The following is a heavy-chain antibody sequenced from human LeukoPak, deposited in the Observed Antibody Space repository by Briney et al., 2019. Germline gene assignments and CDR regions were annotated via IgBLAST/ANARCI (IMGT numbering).Heavy chain of an antibody. D-gene: IGHD2-2*02. CDR3: TSCSSISCYTFDFDY. Sequence: GGSLRLSCTASGFTFGDYAMSWVRQAPGKGLEWVGFIRSKAYGGTTEYAASVKGRSTISRDDSKSIAYLQMNSLKTEDTAVHYCTSCSSISCYTFDFDYWGQGTLVTVSS. J-gene: IGHJ4*02. CDR1: GFTFGDYA. V-gene: IGHV3-49*04. CDR2: IRSKAYGGTT.